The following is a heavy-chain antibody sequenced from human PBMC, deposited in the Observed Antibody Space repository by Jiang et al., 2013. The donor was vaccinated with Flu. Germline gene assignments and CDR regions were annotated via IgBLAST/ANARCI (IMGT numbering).Heavy chain of an antibody. CDR3: SRDLVRDVIIIPATYFDS. Sequence: QLLESGGGLVQPGRSLRLSCTASGFSFGDYAVSWLRQAPGKGLEWVGFIRNKLYRGTTDYAASVKGRFTISRDDSKSVAYLQMNSLKIEDTALYYCSRDLVRDVIIIPATYFDSWGQGTLVTVSS. D-gene: IGHD2-2*01. J-gene: IGHJ4*02. CDR1: GFSFGDYA. CDR2: IRNKLYRGTT. V-gene: IGHV3-49*03.